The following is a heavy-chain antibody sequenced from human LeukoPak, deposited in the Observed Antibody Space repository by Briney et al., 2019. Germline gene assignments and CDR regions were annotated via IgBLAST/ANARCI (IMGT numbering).Heavy chain of an antibody. CDR3: ARDGSFPGSPNNWLDP. J-gene: IGHJ5*02. CDR1: GGSIGSHY. CDR2: IYYGGNT. V-gene: IGHV4-59*11. Sequence: SETLSLTCSVSGGSIGSHYWSWIRQPPGKGLEWIGYIYYGGNTNYNPSLKSRLSLSIDTSKNQFSLKLSSVTAADTAVYYCARDGSFPGSPNNWLDPWGQGTLVTVSS. D-gene: IGHD2/OR15-2a*01.